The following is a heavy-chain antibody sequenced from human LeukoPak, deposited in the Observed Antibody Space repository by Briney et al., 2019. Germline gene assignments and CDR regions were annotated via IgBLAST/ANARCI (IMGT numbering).Heavy chain of an antibody. J-gene: IGHJ3*02. V-gene: IGHV4-38-2*01. D-gene: IGHD1-1*01. CDR3: ARVGPRYNWNEDGFDI. Sequence: SETLSLTCAVSGYSISSGYFWGWIRQPPGKGLQWIGSIYHSGSTYYNPSLKSRVTISVDTSKNQFSLKLSSVTAADTAVYYCARVGPRYNWNEDGFDIWGQGTVVTVSS. CDR1: GYSISSGYF. CDR2: IYHSGST.